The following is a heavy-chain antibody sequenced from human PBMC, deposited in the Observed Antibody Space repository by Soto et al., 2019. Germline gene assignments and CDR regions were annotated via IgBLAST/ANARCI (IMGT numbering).Heavy chain of an antibody. CDR3: AREAIAAAGTGGWFDP. J-gene: IGHJ5*02. D-gene: IGHD6-13*01. V-gene: IGHV1-18*01. Sequence: QVQLVQSGAEVKKPGASVKVSCKASGHTFTSYGISWVRQAPGQGREWMGGISAYNGNTNYAQKLQGRGTMTTDTSTSTAYMELRSLRSDDTAVYYCAREAIAAAGTGGWFDPWGQGTLVTVSS. CDR1: GHTFTSYG. CDR2: ISAYNGNT.